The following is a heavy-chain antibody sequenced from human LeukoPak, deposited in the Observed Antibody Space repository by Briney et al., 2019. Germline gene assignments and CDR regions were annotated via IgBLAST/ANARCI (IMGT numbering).Heavy chain of an antibody. D-gene: IGHD3-10*01. CDR2: IYYSGST. Sequence: SETLSLTCTVSGGSISSYYWSWIRQPPGKGLEWIGYIYYSGSTNYNPSLKSRDTISVDTSKNQFSLKLSSVTAADTAVYYCARGYYYGSGSYYSDAFDIWGQGTMVTVSS. V-gene: IGHV4-59*01. CDR3: ARGYYYGSGSYYSDAFDI. J-gene: IGHJ3*02. CDR1: GGSISSYY.